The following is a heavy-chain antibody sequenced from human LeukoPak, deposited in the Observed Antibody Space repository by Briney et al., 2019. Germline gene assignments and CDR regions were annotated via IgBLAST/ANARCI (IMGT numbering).Heavy chain of an antibody. J-gene: IGHJ3*01. CDR3: AKNLYDGSGYYPNDALDV. CDR1: GFKFSTYG. Sequence: TGGSLRLSCAASGFKFSTYGMNWVRQAPGKGLEWVSIISNDERNTHYVDSVEGRFTISRDNSKNMLYLQMNSLRVDDTAIYYCAKNLYDGSGYYPNDALDVWGRGTMVIVSS. V-gene: IGHV3-30*18. D-gene: IGHD3-22*01. CDR2: ISNDERNT.